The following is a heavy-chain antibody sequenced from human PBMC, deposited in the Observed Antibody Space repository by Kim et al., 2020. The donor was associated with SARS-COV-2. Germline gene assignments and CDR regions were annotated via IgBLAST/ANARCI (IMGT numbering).Heavy chain of an antibody. D-gene: IGHD2-21*02. Sequence: SETLSLTCSVSGGSLSSSNYYWGWIRQPPGKGLDWVGSMSSSGTTYYNPSLQSRVAISVDTSKKQFSLRLRSVTAADTAVYDCAREVVTSILKFDSWGRGTLVTVSS. J-gene: IGHJ4*02. CDR1: GGSLSSSNYY. V-gene: IGHV4-39*02. CDR3: AREVVTSILKFDS. CDR2: MSSSGTT.